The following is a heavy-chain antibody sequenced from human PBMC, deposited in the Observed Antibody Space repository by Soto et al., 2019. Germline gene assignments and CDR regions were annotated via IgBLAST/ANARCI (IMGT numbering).Heavy chain of an antibody. V-gene: IGHV4-30-2*06. Sequence: QLQLQESGSGLVKPSQTLSLTCAVSGDSISGGGFSWNWIRQSPGKGLEWIGYIYPSGTSYFNPSLKSRVSISLDKSRNQFSLRLSSMTAADTAVYYCARGQYFGSGSTDWGHGTLVTVSS. CDR3: ARGQYFGSGSTD. D-gene: IGHD3-10*01. J-gene: IGHJ4*01. CDR1: GDSISGGGFS. CDR2: IYPSGTS.